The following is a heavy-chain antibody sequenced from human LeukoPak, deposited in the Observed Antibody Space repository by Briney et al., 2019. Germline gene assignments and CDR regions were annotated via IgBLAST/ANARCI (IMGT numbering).Heavy chain of an antibody. CDR3: ARGHTAVTRHFDF. Sequence: PGGSLRLSCEASGFTFTTYSMTWVRQAPGKGLEGVSIISSGSSAIFSADALKGRLTISRDDAKNLLYLDMNSLRAEDTAVYYCARGHTAVTRHFDFWGQGTLVTVSS. CDR2: ISSGSSAI. J-gene: IGHJ4*02. V-gene: IGHV3-21*01. D-gene: IGHD4-17*01. CDR1: GFTFTTYS.